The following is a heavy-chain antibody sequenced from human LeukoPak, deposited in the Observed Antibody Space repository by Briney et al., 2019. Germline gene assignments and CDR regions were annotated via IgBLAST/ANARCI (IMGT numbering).Heavy chain of an antibody. CDR3: ARDLNNPDAFDI. D-gene: IGHD1-14*01. Sequence: SSVKVSCKASGGTFSSYAISWVRQAPGQGLEWMGGIIPIFGTANYAQKFQGRVTITTDESTSTAYMELSSLRSEDTAVYYCARDLNNPDAFDIWGQGTMVTVSS. V-gene: IGHV1-69*05. J-gene: IGHJ3*02. CDR2: IIPIFGTA. CDR1: GGTFSSYA.